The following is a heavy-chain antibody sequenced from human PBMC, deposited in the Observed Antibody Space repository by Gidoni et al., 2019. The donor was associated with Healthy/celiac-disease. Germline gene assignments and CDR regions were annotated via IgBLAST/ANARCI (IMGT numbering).Heavy chain of an antibody. D-gene: IGHD6-6*01. CDR2: FDPEDGET. CDR1: GYPLTELT. J-gene: IGHJ5*02. V-gene: IGHV1-24*01. CDR3: ATVEDSPGANWFDP. Sequence: QVQLVQSGAEVKKPGASVKVSCKVSGYPLTELTMHWVRQAPGKGLEWMGGFDPEDGETIYAQKFQGRVTMTEDTSTDTAYMELSSLRSEDTAVYYCATVEDSPGANWFDPWGQGTLVTVSS.